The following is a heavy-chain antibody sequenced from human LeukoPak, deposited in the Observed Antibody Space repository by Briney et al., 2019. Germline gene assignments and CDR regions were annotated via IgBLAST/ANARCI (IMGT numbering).Heavy chain of an antibody. J-gene: IGHJ4*02. CDR1: GFTFSSYA. CDR3: ARWVDLTVY. CDR2: ISYDGSNK. V-gene: IGHV3-30*04. D-gene: IGHD3-9*01. Sequence: GGSLRLSCAASGFTFSSYAMHWVRQAPGKGLEWVAVISYDGSNKYYADSVKGRFTISRDNSKNTLYLQMNSLRPEDTAVYYCARWVDLTVYWGQGTLVTVSS.